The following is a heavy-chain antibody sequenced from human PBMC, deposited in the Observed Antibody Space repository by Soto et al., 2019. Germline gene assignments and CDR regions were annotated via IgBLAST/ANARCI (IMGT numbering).Heavy chain of an antibody. Sequence: QVQLVQSGAEVKKPGSSVKVSCKASGGTFSPYTINWVRQVPGQGLEWMGRIIPFHGVTNYVQKFQARVTITADKSTSTAYMELSGLRFEDTAMYYCTRDWEITVSTWSFGGFWGRGTLVTVSS. V-gene: IGHV1-69*08. CDR3: TRDWEITVSTWSFGGF. CDR1: GGTFSPYT. D-gene: IGHD3-10*01. J-gene: IGHJ4*02. CDR2: IIPFHGVT.